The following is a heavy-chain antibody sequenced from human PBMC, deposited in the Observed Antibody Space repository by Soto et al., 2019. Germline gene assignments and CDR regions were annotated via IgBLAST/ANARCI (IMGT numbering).Heavy chain of an antibody. CDR2: CDPEDGET. V-gene: IGHV1-24*01. J-gene: IGHJ3*01. CDR3: VTYLTTTAHVFDF. Sequence: ASVKVSCKISGYALSELSIHWVRQAPGKGRAWMGGCDPEDGETVYTQKFQGRVTMTEGTSPDTAFLELSGLRSEDTAVYYCVTYLTTTAHVFDFWGQGTLVTVSS. D-gene: IGHD1-1*01. CDR1: GYALSELS.